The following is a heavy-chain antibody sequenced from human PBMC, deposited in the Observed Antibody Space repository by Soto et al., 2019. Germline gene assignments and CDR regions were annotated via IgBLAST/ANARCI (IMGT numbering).Heavy chain of an antibody. J-gene: IGHJ4*01. CDR2: ISSSSSTI. CDR1: GFTFSSYS. CDR3: ASTALPGYSSSWYYFDY. D-gene: IGHD6-13*01. Sequence: EVQLVESGGGLVQPGGSLRLSCAASGFTFSSYSMNWVRQAPGKGLEWVSYISSSSSTIYYADSVKGRFTISRDNAKNSLYLQMNSPRAEDTAVYYCASTALPGYSSSWYYFDYWGHGTLVTVSS. V-gene: IGHV3-48*01.